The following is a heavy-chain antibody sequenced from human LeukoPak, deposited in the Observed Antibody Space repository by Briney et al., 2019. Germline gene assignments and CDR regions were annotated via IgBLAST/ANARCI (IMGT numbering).Heavy chain of an antibody. V-gene: IGHV3-23*01. Sequence: GGSLRLSCTISGLTYSMSWVRQAPGKGVEWVSSISVSGGGTHYAGSVKGRFTISRDNSKNTVYLQMNSLRGEDTAVYYCAKDWWKSGFPTYLDYWGQGTLVTVSS. D-gene: IGHD3-3*01. CDR2: ISVSGGGT. J-gene: IGHJ4*02. CDR1: GLTYS. CDR3: AKDWWKSGFPTYLDY.